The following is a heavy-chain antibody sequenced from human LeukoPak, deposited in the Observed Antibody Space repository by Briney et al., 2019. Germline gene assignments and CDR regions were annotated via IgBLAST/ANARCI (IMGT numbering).Heavy chain of an antibody. D-gene: IGHD3-16*01. CDR3: AGQPYEILSAPSFDY. CDR1: GFTFSRYR. J-gene: IGHJ4*02. CDR2: INREGRST. V-gene: IGHV3-74*01. Sequence: GGSLRLSCTASGFTFSRYRVQSVRQAPGKGLVWVSRINREGRSTTYADSVKGRFTISRDNAKNTLYLQMNRLRAEDTAVYYCAGQPYEILSAPSFDYWGQGTLVTVSS.